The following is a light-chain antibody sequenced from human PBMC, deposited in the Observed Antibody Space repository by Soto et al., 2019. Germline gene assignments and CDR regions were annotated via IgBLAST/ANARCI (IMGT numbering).Light chain of an antibody. Sequence: QSALAQPASVSGSPGQPITISCAGTYSDIGAYDHVSWFQQHPGKGPRLMIYDVTNRPSGVPDRFSGSKTANTASLIISGLQAEDEADYYCSSFTRSGTLAFGGGTKLTVL. V-gene: IGLV2-14*03. CDR1: YSDIGAYDH. J-gene: IGLJ2*01. CDR2: DVT. CDR3: SSFTRSGTLA.